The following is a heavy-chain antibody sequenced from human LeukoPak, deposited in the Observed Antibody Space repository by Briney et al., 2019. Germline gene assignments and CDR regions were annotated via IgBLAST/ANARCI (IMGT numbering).Heavy chain of an antibody. Sequence: GASVKVSCKASGYTFTGYYMHWVRQAPGQGLEWMGWINPNSGGTNYAQKFQGGVTMTRDTSISTAYMEPSRLKSDDTAVYYCARVGWAAAGTDYWGQGTLVTVSS. CDR3: ARVGWAAAGTDY. CDR1: GYTFTGYY. J-gene: IGHJ4*02. V-gene: IGHV1-2*02. CDR2: INPNSGGT. D-gene: IGHD6-13*01.